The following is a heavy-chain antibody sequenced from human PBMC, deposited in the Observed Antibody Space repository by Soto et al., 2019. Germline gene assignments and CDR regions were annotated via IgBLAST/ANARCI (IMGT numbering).Heavy chain of an antibody. CDR3: VRTGWTPPDY. Sequence: EVQLVESGGGLVQPGGSLRLSCEASGFTFNRHWMSWVRQTPGKGLEWVASIKEDGSEKSYVDSVKGRFTISRDNAKNSLFLQMNSLRVEDTAVYYCVRTGWTPPDYWGQGTLVTVSS. CDR2: IKEDGSEK. V-gene: IGHV3-7*01. CDR1: GFTFNRHW. J-gene: IGHJ4*02. D-gene: IGHD6-19*01.